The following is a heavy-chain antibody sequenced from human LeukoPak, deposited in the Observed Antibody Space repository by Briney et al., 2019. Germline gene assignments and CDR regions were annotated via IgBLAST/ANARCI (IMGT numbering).Heavy chain of an antibody. CDR3: ARGYYHDSNGYFWFDP. CDR1: GGSIGSGGYY. V-gene: IGHV4-31*03. Sequence: SETLSLTCTVSGGSIGSGGYYWSWIRQYPGKGLEWFGYIYNSGSPYYNPSLKRRVTMSAAASKNQFSLKLYSVTAADTAVYYCARGYYHDSNGYFWFDPWGQGTLVTVSS. CDR2: IYNSGSP. D-gene: IGHD3-22*01. J-gene: IGHJ5*02.